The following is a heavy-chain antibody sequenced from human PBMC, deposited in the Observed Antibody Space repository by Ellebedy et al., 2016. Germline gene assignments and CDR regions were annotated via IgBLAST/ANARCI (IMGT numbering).Heavy chain of an antibody. V-gene: IGHV3-30-3*01. Sequence: GGSLRLSCAASGFTFSSYAMHWVRQAPGKGLEWVAVISYDGSNKYYADSVKGRFTISRDNSKNTLYLQMNSLRAEDTAVYYCAKAGLGRMIVVVYWGQGTLVTVSS. CDR2: ISYDGSNK. D-gene: IGHD3-22*01. CDR3: AKAGLGRMIVVVY. CDR1: GFTFSSYA. J-gene: IGHJ4*02.